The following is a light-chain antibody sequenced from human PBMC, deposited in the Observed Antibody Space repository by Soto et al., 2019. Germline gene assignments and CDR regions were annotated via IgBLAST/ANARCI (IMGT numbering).Light chain of an antibody. V-gene: IGKV3-20*01. Sequence: EIVLTQSPGTLSLSPGGRATLSCRSSQSVSSSYLAWYQQKLGQAPRLLIYGASTRATGIPDRFSGSGSGTDFTLTISRLEPEDFAVYYCQQYGSSPGSVTFGPGTKVDIK. CDR1: QSVSSSY. CDR2: GAS. CDR3: QQYGSSPGSVT. J-gene: IGKJ3*01.